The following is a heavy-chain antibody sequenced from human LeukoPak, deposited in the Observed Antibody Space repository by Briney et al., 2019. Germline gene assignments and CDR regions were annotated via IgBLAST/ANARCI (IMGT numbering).Heavy chain of an antibody. CDR2: IIPILGIA. D-gene: IGHD6-13*01. Sequence: SVKVSCKASGGTFSSYTISWVRQAPGQGLEWMGRIIPILGIANYAQKFQGRVTITADKSTSTAYMELSSLRSEDTAAYYCARVGSSSWPELDYWGQGTLVTVSS. CDR1: GGTFSSYT. V-gene: IGHV1-69*02. CDR3: ARVGSSSWPELDY. J-gene: IGHJ4*02.